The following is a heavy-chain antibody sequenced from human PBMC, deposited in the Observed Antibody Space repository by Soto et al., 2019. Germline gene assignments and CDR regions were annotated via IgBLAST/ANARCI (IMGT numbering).Heavy chain of an antibody. CDR2: IYYSGNT. J-gene: IGHJ5*02. CDR1: GGSITSYY. V-gene: IGHV4-59*01. Sequence: SETLSLTCTVSGGSITSYYWSWIRQPPGEELEWLGYIYYSGNTNYNPSLKSRVTISADTSKNQFSLKLRSVTTADTAVYYCARAGGSIRTWRWFDPWGQGTLVTVSS. D-gene: IGHD3-10*01. CDR3: ARAGGSIRTWRWFDP.